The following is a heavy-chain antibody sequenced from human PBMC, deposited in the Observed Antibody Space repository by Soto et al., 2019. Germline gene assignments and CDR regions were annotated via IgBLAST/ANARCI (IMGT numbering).Heavy chain of an antibody. CDR3: AREYTYGSNFFDC. J-gene: IGHJ4*02. CDR1: GGSISSAAYY. CDR2: VSYSGST. V-gene: IGHV4-31*03. Sequence: QVRLQESGPGLVKPSQTLSLTCTVSGGSISSAAYYWRWIRQHPGKGLEWIGYVSYSGSTYYNPSLKSRVIISVDTSKNQFSLSLTSVTAADTAVYYCAREYTYGSNFFDCWGQGALVTVSS. D-gene: IGHD5-18*01.